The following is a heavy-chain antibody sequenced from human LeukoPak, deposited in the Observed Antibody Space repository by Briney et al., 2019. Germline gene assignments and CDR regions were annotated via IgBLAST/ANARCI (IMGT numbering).Heavy chain of an antibody. CDR2: IYYSGST. D-gene: IGHD4-17*01. Sequence: SETLSLTCTVSGGSISSYYWSWIRQPPGKGLEWIGYIYYSGSTNYNPSLKSRVTISVDTSKNQFSLKLSFVTAADTAAYYCARYGDFLSDYWGQGTLVTVSS. CDR3: ARYGDFLSDY. CDR1: GGSISSYY. J-gene: IGHJ4*02. V-gene: IGHV4-59*01.